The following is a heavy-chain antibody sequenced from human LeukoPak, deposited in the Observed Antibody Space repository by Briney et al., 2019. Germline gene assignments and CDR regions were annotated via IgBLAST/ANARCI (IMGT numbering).Heavy chain of an antibody. CDR1: GFTFSSYH. Sequence: PGGSLRLSCVGSGFTFSSYHMNWVRQAPGKGLEWVSYISSSSSTIYYADSVKGRFTISRDNAKNSLYLQTNSLRAEDTAVYYCARAQYYSDSTGYYYLHYWGQETLVIVSS. CDR2: ISSSSSTI. CDR3: ARAQYYSDSTGYYYLHY. D-gene: IGHD3-22*01. J-gene: IGHJ4*02. V-gene: IGHV3-48*01.